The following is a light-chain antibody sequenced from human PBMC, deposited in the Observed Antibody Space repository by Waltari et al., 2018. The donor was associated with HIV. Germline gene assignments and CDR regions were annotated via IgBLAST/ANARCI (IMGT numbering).Light chain of an antibody. CDR3: QSAHNSHTI. Sequence: PSVSVTPGQTAKIPCSGDALSRHFVSWYRQKPGQAPMMIIFQDVQRPSGFPARFSASTSGTIATLTISEVQAEDEADYYCQSAHNSHTIFGGGTKLTVL. CDR1: ALSRHF. CDR2: QDV. J-gene: IGLJ2*01. V-gene: IGLV3-25*03.